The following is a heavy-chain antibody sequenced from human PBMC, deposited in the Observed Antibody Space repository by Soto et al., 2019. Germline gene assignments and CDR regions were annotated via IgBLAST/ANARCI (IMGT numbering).Heavy chain of an antibody. D-gene: IGHD2-15*01. CDR3: VRGGGGGLFDP. Sequence: EVQLVESGGGLVQPGGSLRLSCAASGFTFSSYWMHWVRQVPGKGLVWVSRIDEYGNTINYADSVRGRFTISRDNAKNTLYLQMMSLTAEDTAIYYCVRGGGGGLFDPWGQGTMVTVSS. CDR1: GFTFSSYW. CDR2: IDEYGNTI. J-gene: IGHJ5*02. V-gene: IGHV3-74*01.